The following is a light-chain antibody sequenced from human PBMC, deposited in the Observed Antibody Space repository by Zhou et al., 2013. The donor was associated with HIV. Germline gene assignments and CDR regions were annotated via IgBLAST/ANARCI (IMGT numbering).Light chain of an antibody. J-gene: IGKJ2*01. CDR1: QGISSY. Sequence: AIQLTQSPSSLSASVGDRVTITCRASQGISSYLAWYQQKPGKAPKLLIYKASSLESGVPSRFSGSGSGTDFTLTISCLQSEDFATYYCQQYYSYPYTFGQGTKLEIK. V-gene: IGKV1-13*02. CDR3: QQYYSYPYT. CDR2: KAS.